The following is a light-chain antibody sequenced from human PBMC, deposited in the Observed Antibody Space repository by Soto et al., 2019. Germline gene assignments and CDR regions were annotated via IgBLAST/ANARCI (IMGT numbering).Light chain of an antibody. J-gene: IGKJ2*01. Sequence: DIQMTQSPSSLSASVGDRVTITCRASQSISSYLNWYQQKPGKAPKLLIYAASSLQSGVPSRFSGSGSGTDFTLAISSLQPEDFATYYCQPSYSTPYTFGGGTKLEIK. CDR2: AAS. CDR1: QSISSY. CDR3: QPSYSTPYT. V-gene: IGKV1-39*01.